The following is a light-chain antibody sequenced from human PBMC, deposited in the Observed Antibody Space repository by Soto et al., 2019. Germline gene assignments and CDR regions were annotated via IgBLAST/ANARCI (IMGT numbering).Light chain of an antibody. Sequence: EIVLTQSPGTLSLSPGERPTLSCRASQTVSNTYLAWYQQKPGQAPRLLIYGASSRATGIPDRFSGSGSGTDFTLTISRLEPEDFAVYYCQQFRGLWTFGPGTKVEIK. CDR1: QTVSNTY. J-gene: IGKJ1*01. CDR3: QQFRGLWT. CDR2: GAS. V-gene: IGKV3-20*01.